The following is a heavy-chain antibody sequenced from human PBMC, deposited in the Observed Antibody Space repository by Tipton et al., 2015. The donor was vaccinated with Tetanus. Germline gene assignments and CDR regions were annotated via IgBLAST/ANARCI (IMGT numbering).Heavy chain of an antibody. J-gene: IGHJ5*01. Sequence: SLRLSCAASGFTFSIYGMYWVRQAPGKGLEWVAFISYDGSTEYYAKSVKGRFTISRDNSKHTLYLQMNSLGPEDTAVYYCAKDLRCLSSWHDSWGQGALVTVSS. CDR1: GFTFSIYG. D-gene: IGHD6-13*01. CDR3: AKDLRCLSSWHDS. CDR2: ISYDGSTE. V-gene: IGHV3-30*18.